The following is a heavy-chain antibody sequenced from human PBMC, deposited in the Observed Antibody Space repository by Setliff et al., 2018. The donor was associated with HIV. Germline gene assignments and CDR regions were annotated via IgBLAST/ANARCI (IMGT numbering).Heavy chain of an antibody. V-gene: IGHV4-59*08. Sequence: PSETLSLTCTVSGAPITSSYWTWIRQSPGRGLEYLGYIYYSGDSNYSPSLKSRLSMSLDASTSQFSLRLNSLTAADTAMYYCARFARDPTDWGRGILVTVSS. CDR1: GAPITSSY. CDR2: IYYSGDS. CDR3: ARFARDPTD. J-gene: IGHJ4*02.